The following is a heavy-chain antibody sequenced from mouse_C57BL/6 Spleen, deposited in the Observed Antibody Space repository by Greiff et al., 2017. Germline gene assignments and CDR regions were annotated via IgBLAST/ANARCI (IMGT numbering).Heavy chain of an antibody. J-gene: IGHJ4*01. D-gene: IGHD4-1*01. CDR1: GYAFSSYW. V-gene: IGHV1-80*01. Sequence: QVQLQQSGAELVKPGASVKISCKASGYAFSSYWMNWVKQRPGKGLEWIGQIYPGDGDTNYNGKFKGKATLTADKSSSTAYMQLSSLTSEDSAVYFCARDWLYYAMDYWGQGTSVTVSS. CDR3: ARDWLYYAMDY. CDR2: IYPGDGDT.